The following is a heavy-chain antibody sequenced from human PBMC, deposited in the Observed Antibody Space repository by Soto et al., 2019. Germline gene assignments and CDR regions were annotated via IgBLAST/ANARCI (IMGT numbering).Heavy chain of an antibody. CDR2: IIPIFGTA. Sequence: ASVKVSCKASGGTFNSNSISWVRQAPGQGLEWMGGIIPIFGTANYAQKFQARVTITADESTSTVYMELSSLRSDDTAIYYCAREGSSIVGVSHYYYGMDVWGQGTTVTVSS. CDR3: AREGSSIVGVSHYYYGMDV. CDR1: GGTFNSNS. V-gene: IGHV1-69*13. J-gene: IGHJ6*02. D-gene: IGHD1-26*01.